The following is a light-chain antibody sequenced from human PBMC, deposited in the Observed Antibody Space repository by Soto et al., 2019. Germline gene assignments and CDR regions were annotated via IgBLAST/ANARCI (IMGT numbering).Light chain of an antibody. CDR2: EVS. CDR1: SSDVGGYNY. CDR3: SSYTSSSTPWV. Sequence: QSVLTQPASVSGSPGQSITISCTGTSSDVGGYNYVSWYQQHPGKAPKLMIYEVSNRPSGVSHRFSGSKSGNTASLTISGLQAEDEADYHCSSYTSSSTPWVFGTGTKVTVL. V-gene: IGLV2-14*01. J-gene: IGLJ1*01.